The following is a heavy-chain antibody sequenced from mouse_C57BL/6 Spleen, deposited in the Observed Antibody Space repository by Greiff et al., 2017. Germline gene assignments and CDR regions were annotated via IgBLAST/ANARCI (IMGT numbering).Heavy chain of an antibody. Sequence: QVQLQQPGAELVKPGASVKLSCKASGYTFTSYWMQWVKQRPGQGLEWIGEIDPSDSYTNYNQKFKGKATLTVDTSSRTAYMQLSSLTSEDSAVYYCARRGTMVRGAMDYWGQGTSVTVSS. CDR2: IDPSDSYT. CDR3: ARRGTMVRGAMDY. CDR1: GYTFTSYW. J-gene: IGHJ4*01. D-gene: IGHD2-2*01. V-gene: IGHV1-50*01.